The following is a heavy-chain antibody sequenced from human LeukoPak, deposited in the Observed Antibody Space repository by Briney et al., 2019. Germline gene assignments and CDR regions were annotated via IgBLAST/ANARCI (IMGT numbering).Heavy chain of an antibody. J-gene: IGHJ6*04. CDR3: AKLQGDV. CDR2: ISGSGGST. V-gene: IGHV3-23*01. CDR1: GGSIRGYY. Sequence: ETLSLTCAVSGGSIRGYYWSWVRQAPGKGLEWVSAISGSGGSTYYADSVKGRFTISRDNSKNTLYLQMNSLRAEDTAVYYCAKLQGDVWGKGTTVTVSS.